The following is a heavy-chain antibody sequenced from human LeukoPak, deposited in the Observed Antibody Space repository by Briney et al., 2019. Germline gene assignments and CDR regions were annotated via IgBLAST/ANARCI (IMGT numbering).Heavy chain of an antibody. CDR2: IWYDGSNK. CDR1: GFTFSSYG. D-gene: IGHD1-14*01. CDR3: ARGSAPPEAYYYYGMDV. J-gene: IGHJ6*02. Sequence: PGGSLRLSCAASGFTFSSYGMHWVRQAPGKGLEWVAVIWYDGSNKYYADSVKGRFTISRDNSRNTLYLQMNSLRAEDAAVYYCARGSAPPEAYYYYGMDVWGQGTTVTVSS. V-gene: IGHV3-33*01.